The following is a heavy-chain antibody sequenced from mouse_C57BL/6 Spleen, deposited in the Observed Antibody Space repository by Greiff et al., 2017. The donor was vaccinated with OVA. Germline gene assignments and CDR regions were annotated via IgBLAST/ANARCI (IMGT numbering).Heavy chain of an antibody. CDR2: INPSSGYT. CDR1: GYTFTSYT. V-gene: IGHV1-4*01. J-gene: IGHJ3*01. CDR3: ARETVYDGYYEFAY. D-gene: IGHD2-3*01. Sequence: QVQLQQSGAELARPGASVTMSCKASGYTFTSYTMHWVKQRPGQGLEWIGYINPSSGYTKYNQKFKDKATLTADKSSSTAYMQLSSLTSEDSAVYYCARETVYDGYYEFAYWGQGTLVTVSA.